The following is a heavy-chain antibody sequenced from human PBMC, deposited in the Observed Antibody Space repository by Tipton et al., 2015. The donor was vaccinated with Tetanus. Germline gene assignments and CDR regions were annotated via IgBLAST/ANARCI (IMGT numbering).Heavy chain of an antibody. V-gene: IGHV3-33*01. CDR2: IWYDGTNK. CDR1: GFSFRSYG. D-gene: IGHD2-8*01. J-gene: IGHJ4*02. Sequence: SLRLSCAASGFSFRSYGMHWVRQAPGKGLEWVAVIWYDGTNKYSADSVKGRFTISRDNSKNTLYLQMDNLRTEDTALYYCVRGARGWVMYFYFESWGQGTQVTVSS. CDR3: VRGARGWVMYFYFES.